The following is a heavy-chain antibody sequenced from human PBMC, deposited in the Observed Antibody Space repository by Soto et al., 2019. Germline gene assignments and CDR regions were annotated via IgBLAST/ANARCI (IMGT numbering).Heavy chain of an antibody. CDR3: HGYGY. D-gene: IGHD5-12*01. Sequence: PGGSLSLSCVVSGFTVSSSNYMSWVRQAPGKGLEWVSVIYPGDTTFYADSVKGRFTISRDNSKNTLYLQMNSLRAEDTAVYYCHGYGYWGQGTLVTISS. V-gene: IGHV3-53*01. CDR2: IYPGDTT. CDR1: GFTVSSSNY. J-gene: IGHJ4*02.